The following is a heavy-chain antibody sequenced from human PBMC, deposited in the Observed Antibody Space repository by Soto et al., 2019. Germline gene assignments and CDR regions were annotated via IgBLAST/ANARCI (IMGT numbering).Heavy chain of an antibody. CDR1: GFIFSNYP. J-gene: IGHJ4*02. Sequence: GGSLRLSCAASGFIFSNYPMTWVRQAPGKGLEWLSSITGYVDNTAYAASVEGRFTISRDKSKNTLYLQMNSLRAEDTAVYYCAKEHDHVGVVAATPIDYWGQGTLVTVSS. V-gene: IGHV3-23*01. CDR3: AKEHDHVGVVAATPIDY. D-gene: IGHD2-15*01. CDR2: ITGYVDNT.